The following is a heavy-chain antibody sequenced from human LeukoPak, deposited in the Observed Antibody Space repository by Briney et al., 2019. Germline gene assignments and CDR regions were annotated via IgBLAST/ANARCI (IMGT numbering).Heavy chain of an antibody. V-gene: IGHV3-21*01. Sequence: GGSLRLSCAASGFTFSSYSMNWVRQAPGKGLEWVSSISSSSSYIYYADSVKGRFTISRDNAKNSLYLQMNSLRAEDTAVYYCARALTIFGVVIYAFDIWGQGTMVTVSS. CDR1: GFTFSSYS. CDR3: ARALTIFGVVIYAFDI. J-gene: IGHJ3*02. D-gene: IGHD3-3*01. CDR2: ISSSSSYI.